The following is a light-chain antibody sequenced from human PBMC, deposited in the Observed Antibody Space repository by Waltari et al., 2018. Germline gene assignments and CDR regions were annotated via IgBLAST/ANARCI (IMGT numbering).Light chain of an antibody. J-gene: IGLJ3*02. CDR2: ENN. CDR1: NSNIGSNY. V-gene: IGLV1-51*02. Sequence: QSVLTQPPSLSAAPRQKVTISCSGNNSNIGSNYVSWYRQLPGTAPKLLNYENNKRPSGIPYRFSGSKSGTSATLGITGLQTGDEADYYFATWDKSLSGWVFGGGTKLTVL. CDR3: ATWDKSLSGWV.